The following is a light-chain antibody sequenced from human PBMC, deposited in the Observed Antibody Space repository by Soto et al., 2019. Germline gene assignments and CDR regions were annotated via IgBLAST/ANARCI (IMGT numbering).Light chain of an antibody. V-gene: IGKV1-33*01. CDR1: QDFSNF. J-gene: IGKJ3*01. CDR3: QQYCTLPPT. Sequence: DIQMTQSPSSLSASVGDRVTITCQASQDFSNFLNWYQQKPGKAPKLLIYDASNLETGVPSRFSGGGSGTHFTLTRSSLQPEDIATYYFQQYCTLPPTFGPGTKVDIK. CDR2: DAS.